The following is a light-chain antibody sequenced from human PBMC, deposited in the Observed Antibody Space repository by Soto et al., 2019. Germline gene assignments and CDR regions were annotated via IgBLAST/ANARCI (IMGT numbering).Light chain of an antibody. CDR3: LQDYSYPRT. CDR1: QNIRTE. Sequence: AIQMTQSPSSLSASVGDRVTITCRASQNIRTELGWYQQTPGKAPKLLIYATSSLQGGVPSRFSGSGSGTDFTLTFSGLQPEDFATYYCLQDYSYPRTFGQGTKVEIK. V-gene: IGKV1-6*01. J-gene: IGKJ1*01. CDR2: ATS.